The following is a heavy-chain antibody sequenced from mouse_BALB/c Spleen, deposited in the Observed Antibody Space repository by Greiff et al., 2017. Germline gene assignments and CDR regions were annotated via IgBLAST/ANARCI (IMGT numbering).Heavy chain of an antibody. V-gene: IGHV5-6*02. Sequence: EVMLVESGGDLVKPGGSLKLSCAASGFTFSSYGMSWVRQTPDKRLEWVATISSGGSYTYYPDSVKGRFTISRDNAKNTLYLQMSSLKSEDTAMYYCARFDSAGYVYFDYWGQGTTLTVST. CDR2: ISSGGSYT. CDR3: ARFDSAGYVYFDY. CDR1: GFTFSSYG. J-gene: IGHJ2*01. D-gene: IGHD3-2*01.